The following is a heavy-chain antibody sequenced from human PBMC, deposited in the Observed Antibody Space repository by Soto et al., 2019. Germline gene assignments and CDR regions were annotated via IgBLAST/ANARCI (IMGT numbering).Heavy chain of an antibody. D-gene: IGHD2-15*01. V-gene: IGHV4-59*01. CDR1: GGSISSDY. CDR2: IYYTGST. J-gene: IGHJ6*02. Sequence: QVQLQESGPGLVKPSETLSLTCSVSGGSISSDYWSWIRQPPGKGLEWIGYIYYTGSTNYNPSLKSRVTRSVDTSKTQFALNLRSGTAADTAVYYCARALLGVVVVAAREMDVWGQGTTVTGSS. CDR3: ARALLGVVVVAAREMDV.